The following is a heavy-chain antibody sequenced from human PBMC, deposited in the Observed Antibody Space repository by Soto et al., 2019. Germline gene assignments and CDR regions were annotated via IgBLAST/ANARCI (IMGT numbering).Heavy chain of an antibody. D-gene: IGHD4-4*01. CDR1: GFSFSNYA. CDR3: TKEHSNYPDNWFDP. J-gene: IGHJ5*02. V-gene: IGHV3-23*01. Sequence: GVSLRLSCAASGFSFSNYAMSWVRQAPGTGLEWVSAIDSGGGSTYYAASVKGRFSISRDNSMNTLYLQMNSLRAEDTAIYYCTKEHSNYPDNWFDPWGQGTLVTVSS. CDR2: IDSGGGST.